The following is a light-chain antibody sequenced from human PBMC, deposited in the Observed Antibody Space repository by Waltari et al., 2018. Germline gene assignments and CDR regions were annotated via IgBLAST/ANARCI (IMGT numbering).Light chain of an antibody. CDR3: QTGGHGTWV. CDR1: SGHSSKA. CDR2: VNSHGSP. Sequence: QLVLTQSPSASASLGASAQITCTLRSGHSSKAIAWHQQQPKKGPRYLMKVNSHGSPSKGDEFPDRFSGSSSGAERYPTISSRQSEDEADYYCQTGGHGTWVFGGGTKLTVL. J-gene: IGLJ3*02. V-gene: IGLV4-69*01.